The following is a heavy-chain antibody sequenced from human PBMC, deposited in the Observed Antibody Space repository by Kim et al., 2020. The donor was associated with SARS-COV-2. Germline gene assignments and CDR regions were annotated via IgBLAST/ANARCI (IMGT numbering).Heavy chain of an antibody. CDR1: EFTFSAFG. CDR2: ISYTGGNK. D-gene: IGHD7-27*01. J-gene: IGHJ3*01. CDR3: AKDTGGGYHGGNDL. Sequence: GGSLRLSCEASEFTFSAFGMHWVRQAPGKGLEWVSFISYTGGNKYYADSVKGRFTISRDNSKNTLFLQMNSLRAADTAVYYCAKDTGGGYHGGNDLWGQG. V-gene: IGHV3-30*02.